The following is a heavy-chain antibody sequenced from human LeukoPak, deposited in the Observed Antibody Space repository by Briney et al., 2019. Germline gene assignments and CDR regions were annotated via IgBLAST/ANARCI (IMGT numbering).Heavy chain of an antibody. D-gene: IGHD2-15*01. CDR1: GFTFSSYW. CDR3: ARDAGRYCSGGSCYSDV. Sequence: PGGSLRLSCAASGFTFSSYWMSLVRQAPGKGLVWVANIKQDGSEKYYVDSVKGRFSIARDNAKNSLYLQGYSLRAEDTAVCDCARDAGRYCSGGSCYSDVWGQGTTVTVSS. CDR2: IKQDGSEK. V-gene: IGHV3-7*01. J-gene: IGHJ6*02.